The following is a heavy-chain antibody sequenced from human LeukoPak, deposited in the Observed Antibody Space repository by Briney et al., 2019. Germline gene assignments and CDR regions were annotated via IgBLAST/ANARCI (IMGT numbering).Heavy chain of an antibody. Sequence: GGSLRLSCVASGFISSNYNMDWVRQAPGKGLEWVSYISSSSSTIYYADSVKGRFTISSDNAKNSLYLQMNSLRDEDTAVYYCARLTYGFWGQGTLVTVSS. CDR1: GFISSNYN. V-gene: IGHV3-48*02. D-gene: IGHD4-17*01. CDR3: ARLTYGF. J-gene: IGHJ4*02. CDR2: ISSSSSTI.